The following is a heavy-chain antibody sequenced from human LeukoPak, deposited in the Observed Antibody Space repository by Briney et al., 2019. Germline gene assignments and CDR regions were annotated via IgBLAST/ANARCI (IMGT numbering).Heavy chain of an antibody. CDR1: GYTFTSYY. CDR3: ARDGSGYDPSDY. D-gene: IGHD5-12*01. CDR2: INPSGGST. J-gene: IGHJ4*02. V-gene: IGHV1-46*01. Sequence: GASVKVSCKASGYTFTSYYMHRVRQAPGQGLEWMGIINPSGGSTSYAQKFQGRVTMTRDTSTSTVYMELSSLRSEDTAVYYCARDGSGYDPSDYWGQGTLVTVSS.